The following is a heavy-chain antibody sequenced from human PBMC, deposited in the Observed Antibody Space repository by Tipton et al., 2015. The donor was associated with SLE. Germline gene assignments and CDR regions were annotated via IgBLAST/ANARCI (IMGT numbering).Heavy chain of an antibody. Sequence: TLFLTCAVYGGSFSGYYWSWIRQPPGKGLEWIGEINHSGSTNYNPSLKSRVTISVDTSKNQFSLKLSSVTAADTAVYYCARTQYTFGGVIAPFDYWGQGTLVTVSS. J-gene: IGHJ4*02. V-gene: IGHV4-34*01. CDR2: INHSGST. CDR3: ARTQYTFGGVIAPFDY. CDR1: GGSFSGYY. D-gene: IGHD3-16*02.